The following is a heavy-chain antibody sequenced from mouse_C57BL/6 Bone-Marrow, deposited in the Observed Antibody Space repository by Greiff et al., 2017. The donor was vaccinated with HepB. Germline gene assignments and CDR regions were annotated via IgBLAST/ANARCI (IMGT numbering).Heavy chain of an antibody. CDR1: GFTFNTYA. V-gene: IGHV10-3*01. CDR3: VRDPYGSSYNWYFDV. Sequence: EVMLVESGGGLVQPKGSLKLSCAASGFTFNTYAMHWVRQAPGKGLEWVARIRSKSSNYATYYADSVKDRFTISRDDSQSMLYLQMNNLKTEDTAMYYCVRDPYGSSYNWYFDVWGTGTTVTVSS. CDR2: IRSKSSNYAT. D-gene: IGHD1-1*01. J-gene: IGHJ1*03.